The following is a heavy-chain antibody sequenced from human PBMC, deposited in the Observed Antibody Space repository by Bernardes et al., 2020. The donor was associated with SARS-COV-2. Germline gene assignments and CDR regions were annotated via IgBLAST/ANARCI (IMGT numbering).Heavy chain of an antibody. CDR3: ARDAAGGL. V-gene: IGHV3-66*01. CDR1: GFTVSNNY. J-gene: IGHJ4*02. Sequence: GWSLRLSCAASGFTVSNNYMNWVRQAPGKGLEWVSVIYDDGSSYYADSVRGRFTVSRDSSKNTLYLQMNSLRVEDTAVYYCARDAAGGLWGQGTLVTVSS. CDR2: IYDDGSS. D-gene: IGHD2-15*01.